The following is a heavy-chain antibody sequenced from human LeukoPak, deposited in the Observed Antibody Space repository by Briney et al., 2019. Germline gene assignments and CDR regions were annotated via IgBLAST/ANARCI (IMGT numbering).Heavy chain of an antibody. CDR3: ARAPPSYYDSSGYPRGSWFDP. V-gene: IGHV4-31*03. J-gene: IGHJ5*02. Sequence: SETLSLTCTVSGGSISSGGYYWSWIRQHPGKGLEWIGYIYYSGSTYYNPSLKSRVTISVDTSKNQFSLKLSSVTAADTAVYYCARAPPSYYDSSGYPRGSWFDPWGQGTLVTVS. CDR1: GGSISSGGYY. D-gene: IGHD3-22*01. CDR2: IYYSGST.